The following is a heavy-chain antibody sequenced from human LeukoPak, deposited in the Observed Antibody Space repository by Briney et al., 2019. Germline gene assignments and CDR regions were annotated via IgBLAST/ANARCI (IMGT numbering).Heavy chain of an antibody. CDR2: INNEGGGT. Sequence: GGSLRLSCTASGFTFSNYWIHWVRQPPGKGLVWVSRINNEGGGTIYADSVRGRFTVSRDNAKNTLYLRMNGLGAEDTAVYYCARGGDNHAFDIWGQGTVVTVSS. CDR3: ARGGDNHAFDI. V-gene: IGHV3-74*01. J-gene: IGHJ3*02. D-gene: IGHD1-14*01. CDR1: GFTFSNYW.